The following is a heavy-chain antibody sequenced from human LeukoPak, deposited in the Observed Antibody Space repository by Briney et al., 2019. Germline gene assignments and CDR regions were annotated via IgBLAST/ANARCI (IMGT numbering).Heavy chain of an antibody. CDR2: IYYTETT. D-gene: IGHD6-19*01. CDR1: GGSISSRNYY. Sequence: SETLSLTCTVSGGSISSRNYYWGWVRQSPGKGLEWVGSIYYTETTYYNPSLESRVTISVDASKNQFSQKLRSVTAADTAQYYCARQISDYYYYYMDVWGTGTTVTVSS. CDR3: ARQISDYYYYYMDV. J-gene: IGHJ6*03. V-gene: IGHV4-39*01.